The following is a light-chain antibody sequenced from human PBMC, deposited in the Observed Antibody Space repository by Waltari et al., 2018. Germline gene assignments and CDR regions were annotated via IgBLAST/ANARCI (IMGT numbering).Light chain of an antibody. CDR1: QSGTKA. CDR3: QHYLRLPVT. CDR2: GAS. V-gene: IGKV3-20*01. J-gene: IGKJ1*01. Sequence: EIVLTQSPGTMSLSPGESATLSCRTSQSGTKALAWYQQTPRQAPRLLIYGASNGATGIPDWFSGRGSGTDFSLTSSRLEPEDFAVYYCQHYLRLPVTFGQGTKVEVK.